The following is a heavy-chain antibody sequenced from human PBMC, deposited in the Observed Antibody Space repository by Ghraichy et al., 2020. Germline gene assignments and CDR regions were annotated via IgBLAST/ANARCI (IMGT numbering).Heavy chain of an antibody. CDR1: GGSITSSSYY. Sequence: SETLSLTCTVSGGSITSSSYYWGWIRQPPGKGLEWIGNIYYSGTAYYNPSLKSQDTISVDTSTNQFSLKLGSVTGADTAGYFCARHDRGSLVRGAVDYWGQGTRGTVSS. J-gene: IGHJ4*02. V-gene: IGHV4-39*01. CDR2: IYYSGTA. D-gene: IGHD3-10*01. CDR3: ARHDRGSLVRGAVDY.